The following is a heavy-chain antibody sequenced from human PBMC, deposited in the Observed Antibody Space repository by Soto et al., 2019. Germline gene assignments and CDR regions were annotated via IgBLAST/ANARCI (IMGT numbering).Heavy chain of an antibody. D-gene: IGHD3-3*01. Sequence: LSSPYHDQKKGLEWMGGIIPIFGTANYAQKFQGRVTITADESTSTAYMELSSLRSEDTAVYYCARHYDFWSGYYPPGPDYYYYYGMDVWGQGTTVTVSS. J-gene: IGHJ6*02. CDR2: IIPIFGTA. CDR3: ARHYDFWSGYYPPGPDYYYYYGMDV. V-gene: IGHV1-69*01.